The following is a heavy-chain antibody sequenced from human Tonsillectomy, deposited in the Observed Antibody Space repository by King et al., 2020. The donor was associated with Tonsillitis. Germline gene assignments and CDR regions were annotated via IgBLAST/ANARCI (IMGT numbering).Heavy chain of an antibody. Sequence: VQLVQSGAEMKKPGSSVNVSCKASGGTFSSYVISWVRQAPGQGLDWMGRIIPIVGIADYAQKFQGRVTIAADKSTSTAYMELSSLRSEDTAVYYCARESFGAALHYWGQGTLVTVSS. CDR3: ARESFGAALHY. CDR2: IIPIVGIA. D-gene: IGHD3-10*01. CDR1: GGTFSSYV. V-gene: IGHV1-69*09. J-gene: IGHJ4*02.